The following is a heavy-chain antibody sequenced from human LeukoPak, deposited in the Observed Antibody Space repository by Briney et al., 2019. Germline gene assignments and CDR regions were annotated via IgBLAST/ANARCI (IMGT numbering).Heavy chain of an antibody. D-gene: IGHD3-22*01. CDR3: ARESRGILNYFDF. CDR2: INPDSGGP. V-gene: IGHV1-2*02. CDR1: GYTFTDYY. Sequence: ASVKVSCKASGYTFTDYYMHWVRQAPGQGLEWMGWINPDSGGPNYAQKFQGRVTMTRDTSISTAYMELCRLRSDDTAVYYCARESRGILNYFDFWGQGTLVTVSS. J-gene: IGHJ4*02.